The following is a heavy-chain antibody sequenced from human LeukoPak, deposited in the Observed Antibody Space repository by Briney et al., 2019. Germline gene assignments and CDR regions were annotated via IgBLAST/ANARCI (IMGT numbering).Heavy chain of an antibody. Sequence: SXXXSXXCAXYGXSFSNYWSXIRRPPGKGGEWIGEINQRGSTKYNPSLKSRVTISDDTSKKQFSLKLSFVTAADTAVYCCARDRVTTGGFDPWGQGTLVTVSS. D-gene: IGHD4-11*01. CDR2: INQRGST. CDR1: GXSFSNY. J-gene: IGHJ5*02. V-gene: IGHV4-34*01. CDR3: ARDRVTTGGFDP.